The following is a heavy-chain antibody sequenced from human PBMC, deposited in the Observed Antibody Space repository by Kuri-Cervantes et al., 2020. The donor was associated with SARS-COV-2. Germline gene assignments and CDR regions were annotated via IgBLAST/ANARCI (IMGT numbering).Heavy chain of an antibody. D-gene: IGHD2-21*01. CDR3: YCAPKEGFDS. Sequence: ASVKVSCKASGYTFTSYGISWVRQAPGQGLEWMGGIIPIFGTANYAQKFQGRVTMTRNTSISTAYMELSSLTSEDTAIYYCYCAPKEGFDSWGQGTLVTVSS. V-gene: IGHV1-8*02. J-gene: IGHJ4*02. CDR2: IIPIFGTA. CDR1: GYTFTSYG.